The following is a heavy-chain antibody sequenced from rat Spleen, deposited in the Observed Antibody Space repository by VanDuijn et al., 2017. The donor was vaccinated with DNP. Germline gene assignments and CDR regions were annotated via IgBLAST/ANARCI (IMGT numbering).Heavy chain of an antibody. CDR3: TSNPHSRTAAPFDY. D-gene: IGHD3-8*01. CDR2: IRTGGGDT. Sequence: EVQLMESGGGLVQPGRSLKLSCAASGFTFSNYGMAWVRQTPTKGLEWVASIRTGGGDTYYRDSVRGRFTISRDNAKSTLYLQVNSLRSEDTATYYCTSNPHSRTAAPFDYWGQGVMVTVSS. V-gene: IGHV5S13*01. CDR1: GFTFSNYG. J-gene: IGHJ2*01.